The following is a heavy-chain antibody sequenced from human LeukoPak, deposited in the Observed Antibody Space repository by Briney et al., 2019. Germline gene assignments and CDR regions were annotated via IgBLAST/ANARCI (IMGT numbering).Heavy chain of an antibody. D-gene: IGHD3-10*02. J-gene: IGHJ4*02. CDR2: IGTAGDK. CDR3: ARASSVFGEFVYYFDY. V-gene: IGHV3-13*04. Sequence: GGSLRLSCAASGFTFSSYDMHWVRQATGKGLEWVSAIGTAGDKYYPGSVKGRFTISRENAKTSLYLQMNSLRAGDTAVYYCARASSVFGEFVYYFDYWGQGTLVTVSS. CDR1: GFTFSSYD.